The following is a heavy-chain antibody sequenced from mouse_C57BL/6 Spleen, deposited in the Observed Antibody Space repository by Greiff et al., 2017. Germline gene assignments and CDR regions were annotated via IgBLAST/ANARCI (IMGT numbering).Heavy chain of an antibody. CDR2: IYPSDSET. J-gene: IGHJ3*01. Sequence: VQLQESGAELVRPGSSVKLSCKASGYTFTSYWMDWVKQRPGQGLEWIGNIYPSDSETNYNQKFKDKATLTVDKSSSTAYMQLSSLTLKDCAVYYCASSSYYYGSSSFAYWGQGTLVTVSA. CDR3: ASSSYYYGSSSFAY. V-gene: IGHV1-61*01. CDR1: GYTFTSYW. D-gene: IGHD1-1*01.